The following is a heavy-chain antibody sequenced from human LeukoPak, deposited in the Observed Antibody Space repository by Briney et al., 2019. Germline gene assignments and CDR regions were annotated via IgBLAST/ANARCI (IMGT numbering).Heavy chain of an antibody. CDR1: GYTFTGYY. CDR3: ARVWYYYYSSCYPPAHYFDY. D-gene: IGHD3-22*01. V-gene: IGHV1-2*06. J-gene: IGHJ4*02. CDR2: INPNSGGT. Sequence: GASVKVSCKASGYTFTGYYMHWVRQAPGQGLEWMGRINPNSGGTNYAQKFQGRVTMTRDTSISTAYMELSRLRSDDTPVYYCARVWYYYYSSCYPPAHYFDYWGQGTLVTVSS.